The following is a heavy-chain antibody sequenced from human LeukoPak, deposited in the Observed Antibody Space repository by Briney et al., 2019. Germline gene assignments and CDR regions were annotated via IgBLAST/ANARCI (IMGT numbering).Heavy chain of an antibody. J-gene: IGHJ5*02. V-gene: IGHV3-48*01. CDR1: GFTFSSYS. CDR3: ARGPSSRFLEWLPKDNWFDP. Sequence: GGSLRLSCAASGFTFSSYSMNWVRQAPGKGLEWVSYISSSSSTIYYADSVKGRFTISRDNAKNSLYLQMNSLSAEDTAVYYCARGPSSRFLEWLPKDNWFDPWGQGTLVSVSS. D-gene: IGHD3-3*01. CDR2: ISSSSSTI.